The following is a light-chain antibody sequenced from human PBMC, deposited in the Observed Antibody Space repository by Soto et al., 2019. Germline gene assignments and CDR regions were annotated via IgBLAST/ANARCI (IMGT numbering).Light chain of an antibody. CDR1: QNVRSSY. CDR3: QQYGDSIT. CDR2: AAS. Sequence: PGKRPTLSCRASQNVRSSYLAWYQQKPGQAPRLLIYAASTRVTGLADMFSGSWSGTDFPLTISRLEAEDFAVYHCQQYGDSITFGGGTKVDI. V-gene: IGKV3-20*01. J-gene: IGKJ4*01.